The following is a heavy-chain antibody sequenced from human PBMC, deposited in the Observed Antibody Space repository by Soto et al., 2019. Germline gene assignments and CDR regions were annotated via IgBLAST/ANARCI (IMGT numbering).Heavy chain of an antibody. V-gene: IGHV4-31*03. Sequence: PSETLSLTCTVSGGSISSGGYYWSWIRQHPGKGLEWIGYIYYSGSTYYNPSLKSRVTISVDTSKNQFSLKLSSVTAADTAVYYCARGLLSYGWFDPWGQGTLVTVSS. J-gene: IGHJ5*02. CDR2: IYYSGST. CDR1: GGSISSGGYY. CDR3: ARGLLSYGWFDP. D-gene: IGHD3-10*01.